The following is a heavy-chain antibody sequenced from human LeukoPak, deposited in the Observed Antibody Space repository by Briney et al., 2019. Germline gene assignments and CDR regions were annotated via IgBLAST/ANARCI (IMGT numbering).Heavy chain of an antibody. CDR2: IKDDGSDK. Sequence: GGSLRLSCAASGFTFSSCGMHWVRQAPGQGLEGVASIKDDGSDKYYLDSVRGRFTISRDNAEDSLYLQLDDLRAEDTAVFYCARHLLRGQNFDYWGQGTLVTVSS. V-gene: IGHV3-7*01. CDR3: ARHLLRGQNFDY. CDR1: GFTFSSCG. J-gene: IGHJ4*02.